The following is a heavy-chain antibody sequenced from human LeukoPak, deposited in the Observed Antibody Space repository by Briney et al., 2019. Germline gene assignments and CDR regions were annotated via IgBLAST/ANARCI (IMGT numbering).Heavy chain of an antibody. CDR1: GFTFSSYG. D-gene: IGHD6-19*01. CDR3: AKDVAVAGFYYFDY. J-gene: IGHJ4*02. V-gene: IGHV3-30*18. CDR2: ISYDGSNK. Sequence: GRSLRLSCAASGFTFSSYGMHWVRQAPGKGLEWVAVISYDGSNKYYADSVKGRFTISRDNSKNTLYLQMNSPRAEDTAVYYCAKDVAVAGFYYFDYWGQGTLVTVSS.